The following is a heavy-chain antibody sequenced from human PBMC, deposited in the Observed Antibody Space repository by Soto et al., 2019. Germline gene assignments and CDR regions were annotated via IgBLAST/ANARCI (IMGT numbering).Heavy chain of an antibody. J-gene: IGHJ4*02. CDR2: IIPILGIA. CDR1: GGTFSSYT. D-gene: IGHD3-16*01. V-gene: IGHV1-69*02. Sequence: QVQLVQSGAEVKKPGSSVKVSCKASGGTFSSYTISWVRQAPGQGLEWMGRIIPILGIANYAQKFQGSVTSTADNATSTAYMELRSLRSEDTAVAYCARGRGGTVAYWGQGALVTVSS. CDR3: ARGRGGTVAY.